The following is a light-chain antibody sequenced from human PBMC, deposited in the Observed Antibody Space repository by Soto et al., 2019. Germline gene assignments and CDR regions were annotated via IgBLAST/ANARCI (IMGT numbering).Light chain of an antibody. Sequence: EIVLTQSPATLSLSPGEGATPSSRPSKRFRSYLACYQQKPGQAPRLLILDASNRATGIPARFSGSGSGTDFTLTISSLEPEDFAVYYCQQRSNWPLTFGGGTKVEIK. V-gene: IGKV3-11*01. CDR1: KRFRSY. CDR3: QQRSNWPLT. J-gene: IGKJ4*01. CDR2: DAS.